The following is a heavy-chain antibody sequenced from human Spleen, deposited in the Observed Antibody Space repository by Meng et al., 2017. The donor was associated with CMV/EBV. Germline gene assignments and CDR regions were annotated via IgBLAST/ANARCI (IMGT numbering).Heavy chain of an antibody. CDR1: GFSFDDYG. CDR3: ARLFKSRGLEDGMDV. Sequence: GGSLRLSCAASGFSFDDYGMTWVRQVPGKGLEWVSGINWNGRSTRYKESVKGRFTISRDNAKNSLYLQMNSLRVEDTALYHCARLFKSRGLEDGMDVWGQGTTVTVSS. V-gene: IGHV3-20*01. D-gene: IGHD3-10*01. J-gene: IGHJ6*02. CDR2: INWNGRST.